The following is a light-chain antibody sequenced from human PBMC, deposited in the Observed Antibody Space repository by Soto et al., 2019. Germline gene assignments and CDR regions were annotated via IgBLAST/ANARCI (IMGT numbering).Light chain of an antibody. V-gene: IGKV3-15*01. CDR2: RAS. J-gene: IGKJ1*01. CDR3: QQYSDWWT. CDR1: QSVGRN. Sequence: EIVMTQSPAILSVSPGESATLSCRTSQSVGRNLAWYQQKPGQPPRLLVYRASTRTTDSPARFSGSGSGTDFTLTISSLQAEDFAVYYCQQYSDWWTFGQGNKVEIK.